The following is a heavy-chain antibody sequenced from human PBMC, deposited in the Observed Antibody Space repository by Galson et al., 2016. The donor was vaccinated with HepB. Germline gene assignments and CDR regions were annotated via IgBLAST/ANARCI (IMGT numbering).Heavy chain of an antibody. V-gene: IGHV3-9*01. J-gene: IGHJ4*02. Sequence: SLRLSCAASGFTFDNYAMHWVRQPPGKGLEWVSGISWNNGDIIYADSVKGRFTISRDNAKNSLYLQMNSLRTEDTAFYACTCRRSGNKPFDDWGRGTLVTVSS. CDR1: GFTFDNYA. CDR3: TCRRSGNKPFDD. CDR2: ISWNNGDI. D-gene: IGHD5-24*01.